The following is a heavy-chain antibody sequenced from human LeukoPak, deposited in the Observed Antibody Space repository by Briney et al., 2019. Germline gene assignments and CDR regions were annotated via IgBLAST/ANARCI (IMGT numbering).Heavy chain of an antibody. J-gene: IGHJ3*02. Sequence: SETLSLNCTVYGGSIINYYWTWIRQSAGEGLEWIGRIYANGNTNYNPSLKSRVTMSVDTSKNHFSLKLISMTAADTAVYYCARGSSGSGDAFDIWGQGTKVTVS. CDR1: GGSIINYY. V-gene: IGHV4-4*07. CDR3: ARGSSGSGDAFDI. CDR2: IYANGNT. D-gene: IGHD6-13*01.